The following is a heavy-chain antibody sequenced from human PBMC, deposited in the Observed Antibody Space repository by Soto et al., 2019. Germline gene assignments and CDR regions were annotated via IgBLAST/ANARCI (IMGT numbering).Heavy chain of an antibody. CDR3: ARAPMVLSRSYFDS. CDR2: ISYTGST. D-gene: IGHD2-8*01. CDR1: GGSVSSGNHY. Sequence: SETLSLTWTVSGGSVSSGNHYWSWIRQPPGKGLEWIAYISYTGSTNYNPSLRSRVSISVDTSKNQLSLNLTSVTAADTAVYYCARAPMVLSRSYFDSWGQGTPVTVSS. V-gene: IGHV4-61*01. J-gene: IGHJ4*02.